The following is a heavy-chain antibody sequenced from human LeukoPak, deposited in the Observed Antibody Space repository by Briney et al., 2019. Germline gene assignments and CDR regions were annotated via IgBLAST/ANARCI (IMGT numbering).Heavy chain of an antibody. CDR1: GGSISSSNW. CDR3: ARDIVVVTATYYYYYYGMDV. D-gene: IGHD2-21*02. V-gene: IGHV4-4*02. J-gene: IGHJ6*02. Sequence: PSETLSLTCAVSGGSISSSNWWSWVRQPPGKGLEWIGYIYYSGSTNYNPSLKSRVTISVDTSKNQFSLKLSSVTAADTAVYYCARDIVVVTATYYYYYYGMDVWGQGTTVTVSS. CDR2: IYYSGST.